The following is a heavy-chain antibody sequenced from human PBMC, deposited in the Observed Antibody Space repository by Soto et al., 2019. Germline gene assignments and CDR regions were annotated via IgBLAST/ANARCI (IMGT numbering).Heavy chain of an antibody. CDR3: AKESMSVAVSASRVYGMDV. J-gene: IGHJ6*02. D-gene: IGHD6-6*01. CDR1: GLTFSNYA. CDR2: TRSNGEYT. Sequence: PGGSLRLSCAGSGLTFSNYAMTWVRQAPGKGLEWVSTTRSNGEYTYYADSVKGRFTVSRDNSQNALFLEMSSLRAEDTAVYYCAKESMSVAVSASRVYGMDVWGQGTTVTVSS. V-gene: IGHV3-23*01.